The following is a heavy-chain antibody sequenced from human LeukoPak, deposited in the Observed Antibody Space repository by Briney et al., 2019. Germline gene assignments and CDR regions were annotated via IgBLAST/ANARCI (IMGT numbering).Heavy chain of an antibody. CDR3: ASRLTYYYDSSGYSAIRY. J-gene: IGHJ4*02. V-gene: IGHV1-69*13. Sequence: SVKVSCKASGGTFSSYASSWVRQAPGQELEWMGGIIPIFGTANYAQKFQGRVTITADESTSTAYMELSSLRSEDTAVYYCASRLTYYYDSSGYSAIRYWGQGTLVTVSS. CDR2: IIPIFGTA. D-gene: IGHD3-22*01. CDR1: GGTFSSYA.